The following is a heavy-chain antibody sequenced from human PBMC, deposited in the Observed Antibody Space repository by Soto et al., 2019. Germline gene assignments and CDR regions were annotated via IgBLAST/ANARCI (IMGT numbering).Heavy chain of an antibody. D-gene: IGHD3-22*01. CDR2: IYWNDDK. CDR1: GFSLSTSGVG. Sequence: SGPTLVNPTQTLTLTCTFSGFSLSTSGVGVGWIRQPPGKALEWLALIYWNDDKRYSPSLKSRLTITKDTSKNQVVLTMTNMDPVDTATYYCAHRTYYYDSSADPDAFDIWGQGTVVTVSS. V-gene: IGHV2-5*01. J-gene: IGHJ3*02. CDR3: AHRTYYYDSSADPDAFDI.